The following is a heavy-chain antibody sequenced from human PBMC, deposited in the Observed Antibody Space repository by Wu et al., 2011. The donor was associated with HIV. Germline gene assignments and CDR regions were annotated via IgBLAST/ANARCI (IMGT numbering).Heavy chain of an antibody. V-gene: IGHV1-69*01. CDR3: ARDLGGDEDY. CDR2: IIPIFGTA. J-gene: IGHJ4*02. CDR1: GYTFTSYD. Sequence: QVQLVQSGAEVKKPGASVKVSCKASGYTFTSYDINWVRQATGQGLEWMGGIIPIFGTANYAQKFQGRVTITTDESTSTAYMELSSLTSEDTAVYYCARDLGGDEDYWGRGNPGHRLL. D-gene: IGHD2-21*01.